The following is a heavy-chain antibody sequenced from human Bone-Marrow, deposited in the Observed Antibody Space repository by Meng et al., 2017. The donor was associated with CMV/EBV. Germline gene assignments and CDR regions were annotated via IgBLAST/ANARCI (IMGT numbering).Heavy chain of an antibody. CDR2: INTNTGNP. Sequence: ASVKVSCKASGYIFTDYYMHWVRQAPGQGLEWMGWINTNTGNPTYAQGFTGRFVFSLDTSVGTAYLQICSLKAEDTAVYYCARDRAIAVAGYYYYGMDVWAQGTTVTVSS. V-gene: IGHV7-4-1*01. J-gene: IGHJ6*02. D-gene: IGHD6-19*01. CDR1: GYIFTDYY. CDR3: ARDRAIAVAGYYYYGMDV.